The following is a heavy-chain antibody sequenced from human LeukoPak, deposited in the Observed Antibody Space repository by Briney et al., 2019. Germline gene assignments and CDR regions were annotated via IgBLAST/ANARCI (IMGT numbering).Heavy chain of an antibody. J-gene: IGHJ6*02. D-gene: IGHD4-17*01. Sequence: GASVKVSCKASGYTFTSYGISWVRQAPGQGLEWMGWISAYNGNTNYAQKLQGRVTMTTDTSTSTAYMELRSLRSDDTAVYYCARQRRDYGDYYYYGMDVWGQGTTDTVSS. V-gene: IGHV1-18*01. CDR3: ARQRRDYGDYYYYGMDV. CDR2: ISAYNGNT. CDR1: GYTFTSYG.